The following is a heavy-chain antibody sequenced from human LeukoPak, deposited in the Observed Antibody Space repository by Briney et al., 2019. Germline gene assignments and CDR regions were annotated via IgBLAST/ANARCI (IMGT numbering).Heavy chain of an antibody. CDR1: GFTFSRYW. V-gene: IGHV3-7*05. CDR3: VSNSQVRGLYYYDSGGYSFDY. J-gene: IGHJ4*02. Sequence: PGGSLRLSCAASGFTFSRYWMSWVRQAPGKGLEWVANIKQDGSEKYYVDSVKGRFTISRDNAKNSLYLQMYSLRAEDTAVYYCVSNSQVRGLYYYDSGGYSFDYWGQGTLVTVSS. D-gene: IGHD3-22*01. CDR2: IKQDGSEK.